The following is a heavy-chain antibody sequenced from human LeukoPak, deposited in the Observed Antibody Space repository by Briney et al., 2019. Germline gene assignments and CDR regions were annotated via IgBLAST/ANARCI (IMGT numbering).Heavy chain of an antibody. J-gene: IGHJ6*02. CDR2: ISYDGSNK. CDR1: GFTFSSYG. V-gene: IGHV3-30*18. Sequence: GGSLRLSCAASGFTFSSYGMHWVRQAPGKGLEWVAVISYDGSNKYYAESLKGRFTISRDDSKNTLYLQMNSLRPEDTAVYHCAKGYCRSTSCPRSYGMDVWGQGTTVTVSS. D-gene: IGHD2-2*01. CDR3: AKGYCRSTSCPRSYGMDV.